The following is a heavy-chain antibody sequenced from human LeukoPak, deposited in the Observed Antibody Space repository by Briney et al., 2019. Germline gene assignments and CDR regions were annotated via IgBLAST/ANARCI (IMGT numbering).Heavy chain of an antibody. CDR1: GGSISSGGYY. Sequence: PSQTLSLTCTVSGGSISSGGYYWSWIRQPPGKGLEWIGYIYHSGGTYYNPSLKSRVTISVDRSKNQFSLKLSSVTAADTAVYYCARSRFLEWLFFDYWGQGTLVTVSS. CDR3: ARSRFLEWLFFDY. D-gene: IGHD3-3*01. V-gene: IGHV4-30-2*01. J-gene: IGHJ4*02. CDR2: IYHSGGT.